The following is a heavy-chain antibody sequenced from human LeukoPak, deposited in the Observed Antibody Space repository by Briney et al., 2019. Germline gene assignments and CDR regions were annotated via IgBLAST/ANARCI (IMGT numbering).Heavy chain of an antibody. V-gene: IGHV3-23*01. CDR3: ANLNAPYWGNFDY. Sequence: GGSLRLSCAASGFTFSNYAMSWVRQAPGQGLDWVSAISDSGVTAYYADSVRGRFTISRDNSKSTLYLQMNSLRAEDTAVYYCANLNAPYWGNFDYWGQGTLVTVSS. CDR2: ISDSGVTA. CDR1: GFTFSNYA. D-gene: IGHD3-16*01. J-gene: IGHJ4*02.